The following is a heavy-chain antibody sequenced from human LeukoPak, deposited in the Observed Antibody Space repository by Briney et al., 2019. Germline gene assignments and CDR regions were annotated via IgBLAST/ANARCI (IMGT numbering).Heavy chain of an antibody. Sequence: PSETLSLTCTVSGGSISSQYWSLIRQPPGKGLECIGYIYYSGITKYSPSLKSRVTISVDTSKNQFSLRLTSVTAADTAVYYCARTSYHYNSGDYGWYFDYWGQGTLVTVSA. CDR2: IYYSGIT. V-gene: IGHV4-59*11. D-gene: IGHD3-10*01. CDR3: ARTSYHYNSGDYGWYFDY. CDR1: GGSISSQY. J-gene: IGHJ4*02.